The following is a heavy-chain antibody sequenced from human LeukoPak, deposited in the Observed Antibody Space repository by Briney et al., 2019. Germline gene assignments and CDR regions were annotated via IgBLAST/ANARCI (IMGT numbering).Heavy chain of an antibody. Sequence: GGSLRLSCAASGVTFSDCAMSWVRQAPGKGLVWVSRIYSDGSSTNYADSVKGRFTISRDNAKNSLYLQMNSLRDEDTAVYYCARNNGNFDYWGQGTLVTVSS. CDR1: GVTFSDCA. D-gene: IGHD1-14*01. CDR3: ARNNGNFDY. V-gene: IGHV3-74*01. CDR2: IYSDGSST. J-gene: IGHJ4*02.